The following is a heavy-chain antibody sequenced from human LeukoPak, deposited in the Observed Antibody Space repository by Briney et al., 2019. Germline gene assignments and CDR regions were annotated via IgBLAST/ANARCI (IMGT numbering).Heavy chain of an antibody. Sequence: ASVNVSCKASGYTFTSYGISWVRQAPGQGREWMGWISAYNVNTNYAQKLQGRVTMTTDTSTSTAYMELRSLRSDDTAVYYCERAIAVAGKGWAYWGQGTLVTVSS. V-gene: IGHV1-18*01. J-gene: IGHJ4*02. CDR1: GYTFTSYG. CDR3: ERAIAVAGKGWAY. CDR2: ISAYNVNT. D-gene: IGHD6-19*01.